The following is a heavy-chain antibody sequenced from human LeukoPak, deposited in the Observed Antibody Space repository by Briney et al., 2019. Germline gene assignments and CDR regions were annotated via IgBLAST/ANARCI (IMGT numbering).Heavy chain of an antibody. CDR2: ISYDGSNK. D-gene: IGHD4-17*01. J-gene: IGHJ4*02. CDR1: GFTFSSYA. CDR3: ARDFDDYGDYGYFDY. Sequence: PGGSLRLSCAASGFTFSSYAMHWVRQAPGKGLEWVAVISYDGSNKYYADSVKGRFAISRDNSKNTLYLQMNSLRAEDTAVYYCARDFDDYGDYGYFDYWGQGTLVTVSS. V-gene: IGHV3-30*09.